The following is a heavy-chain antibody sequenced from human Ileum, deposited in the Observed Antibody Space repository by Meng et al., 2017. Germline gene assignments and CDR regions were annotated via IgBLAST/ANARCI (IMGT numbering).Heavy chain of an antibody. J-gene: IGHJ4*02. V-gene: IGHV4-61*08. Sequence: QVQPQGSGPVLVSPSETLSRSCTVSGGSVSRAGYQWGWIRQPPGKGLEWIGYASTNYNPSLKSRVTISLDTSRNQFSLSLSSVTAADTAVYYCARDHMGSLDYWGQGILVTVSS. D-gene: IGHD1-26*01. CDR2: AST. CDR3: ARDHMGSLDY. CDR1: GGSVSRAGYQ.